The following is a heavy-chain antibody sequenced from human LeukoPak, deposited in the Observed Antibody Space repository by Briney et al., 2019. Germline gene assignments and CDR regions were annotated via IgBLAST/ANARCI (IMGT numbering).Heavy chain of an antibody. D-gene: IGHD6-19*01. CDR1: GGTFSSYA. V-gene: IGHV1-69*06. Sequence: SVKVSCKASGGTFSSYAISWVRQAPGQGLEWMGGIIPIFGTANYALKFQGRVTITADKSTSTAYMELSSLRSEDTAVYYCARVPPALSGWEIYFDYWGQGTLVTVSS. J-gene: IGHJ4*02. CDR2: IIPIFGTA. CDR3: ARVPPALSGWEIYFDY.